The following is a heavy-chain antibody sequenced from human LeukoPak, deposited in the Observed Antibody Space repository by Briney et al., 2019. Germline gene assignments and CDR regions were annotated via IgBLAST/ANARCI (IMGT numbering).Heavy chain of an antibody. V-gene: IGHV3-11*04. CDR2: ISSSGGTI. J-gene: IGHJ4*02. Sequence: GGSLRLSCAASGFTFSDYYMTWIRQAPGKGLEWVSYISSSGGTIYYADSVKGRFTISRDNAKNSLYLQMNSLRAEDTAVYYCARGPSSGWYYVDYWGQGTLVTVSS. D-gene: IGHD6-19*01. CDR3: ARGPSSGWYYVDY. CDR1: GFTFSDYY.